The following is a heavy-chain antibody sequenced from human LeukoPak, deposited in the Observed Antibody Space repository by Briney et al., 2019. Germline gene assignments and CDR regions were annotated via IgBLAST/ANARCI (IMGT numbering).Heavy chain of an antibody. CDR2: ISFDGSNE. J-gene: IGHJ4*02. CDR3: AKAFYYDSSGYYYPFFDY. Sequence: GGSLRLSCAASGFTFSSYAMSWVRQAPGKGLEWVAVISFDGSNEYYIESVKGRFIISRDNAKNTLYLEMNSLRTEDTAIYYCAKAFYYDSSGYYYPFFDYWGQGTLVTVSS. CDR1: GFTFSSYA. V-gene: IGHV3-30*18. D-gene: IGHD3-22*01.